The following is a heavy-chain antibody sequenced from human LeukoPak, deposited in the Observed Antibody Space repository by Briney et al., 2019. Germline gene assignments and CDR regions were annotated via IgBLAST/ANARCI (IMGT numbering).Heavy chain of an antibody. V-gene: IGHV1-46*01. CDR2: INPSGGST. J-gene: IGHJ5*02. CDR1: GYTFTSYY. CDR3: AREGYYYDSSGKNWFDP. D-gene: IGHD3-22*01. Sequence: ASVKVSCKASGYTFTSYYMHWVRQAPGQGLEWMGIINPSGGSTSYAQKFQGRVTMTRDTSTSTVYMELSSLRSEDTAVYYCAREGYYYDSSGKNWFDPWGQGTLVTVSS.